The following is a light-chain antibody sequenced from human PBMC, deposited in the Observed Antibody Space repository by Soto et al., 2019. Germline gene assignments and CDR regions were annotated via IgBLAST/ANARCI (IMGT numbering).Light chain of an antibody. CDR2: ATS. CDR3: QQYSPAPPGVM. Sequence: EIVLTQSPGTLSLSPGERATLSCRASQSVSTNYLAWYQQKPGQAPRLLIGATSSRAPGIPDRFSGSGTGTEFTLTNSRLEREDLAVDYCQQYSPAPPGVMFGGGTKVDIK. J-gene: IGKJ4*02. V-gene: IGKV3-20*01. CDR1: QSVSTNY.